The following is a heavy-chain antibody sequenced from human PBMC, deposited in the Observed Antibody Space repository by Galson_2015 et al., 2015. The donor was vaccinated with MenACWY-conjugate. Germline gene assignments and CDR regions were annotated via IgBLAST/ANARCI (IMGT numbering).Heavy chain of an antibody. J-gene: IGHJ4*02. CDR1: GFNFNTYA. V-gene: IGHV3-23*01. Sequence: SLRLSCAASGFNFNTYAMTWVRQAPGKGLEWVSAISGSGGFTYYEDSVEGRFTISRDNSKNTLYLQTNSLRAEDTAVYFCAKDRGIQLWLFDSSGQGALVTVSS. D-gene: IGHD5-18*01. CDR3: AKDRGIQLWLFDS. CDR2: ISGSGGFT.